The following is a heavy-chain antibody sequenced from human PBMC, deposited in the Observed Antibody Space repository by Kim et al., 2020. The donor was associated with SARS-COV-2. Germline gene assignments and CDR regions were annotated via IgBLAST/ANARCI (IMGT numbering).Heavy chain of an antibody. CDR2: ISSDGSNK. CDR3: AKDSDGYSSGWVYYYHG. Sequence: GGSLRLSCAASGFTFSSYGMHWVRQAPGKGLEWVAVISSDGSNKNYADSVKGRFTISRDNSKNTLYLQMNSLRVEDTAVYYCAKDSDGYSSGWVYYYHG. J-gene: IGHJ6*01. D-gene: IGHD6-19*01. V-gene: IGHV3-30*18. CDR1: GFTFSSYG.